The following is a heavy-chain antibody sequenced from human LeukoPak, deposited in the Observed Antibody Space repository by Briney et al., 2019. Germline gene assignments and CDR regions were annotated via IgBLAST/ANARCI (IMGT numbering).Heavy chain of an antibody. CDR1: GFTFSSYE. J-gene: IGHJ6*02. CDR3: ARVGTAAYGMDV. D-gene: IGHD6-13*01. CDR2: ISSSGRTI. Sequence: GGSLSLSCAASGFTFSSYEMNWVRQAPGKGLEWVSDISSSGRTIYYADSVKGRFTISRDNAKNSLYLQMNSLRAEDTAVYYCARVGTAAYGMDVWGQGTTVTVSS. V-gene: IGHV3-48*03.